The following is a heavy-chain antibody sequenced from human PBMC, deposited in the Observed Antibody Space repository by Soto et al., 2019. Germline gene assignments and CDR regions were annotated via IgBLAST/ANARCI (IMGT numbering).Heavy chain of an antibody. CDR3: ARDPGVVVAARPSWFDP. Sequence: SQTLSLPCAISGDSVSSNSAAWNWIRQSPSRGLEWLGRTYYRSKWYNDYAVSVKSRITINPDTSKNQFSLQLNSVTPEDTAVYYCARDPGVVVAARPSWFDPWGQGTLVTVSS. V-gene: IGHV6-1*01. CDR2: TYYRSKWYN. J-gene: IGHJ5*02. D-gene: IGHD2-15*01. CDR1: GDSVSSNSAA.